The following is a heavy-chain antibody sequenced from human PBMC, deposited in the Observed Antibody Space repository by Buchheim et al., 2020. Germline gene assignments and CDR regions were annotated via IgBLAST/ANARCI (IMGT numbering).Heavy chain of an antibody. J-gene: IGHJ4*02. CDR2: ISYDGSNK. D-gene: IGHD3-22*01. CDR3: ARDGWYDRYYDSSGYSYYFDY. CDR1: GFTFSSYA. V-gene: IGHV3-30*04. Sequence: QVQLVESGGGVVQPGRSLRLSCAASGFTFSSYAMHWVRQAPGKGLEWVAVISYDGSNKYYADSVKGRFTISRDNSKNTLYPQMNSLRAEDTAVYYCARDGWYDRYYDSSGYSYYFDYWGQGTL.